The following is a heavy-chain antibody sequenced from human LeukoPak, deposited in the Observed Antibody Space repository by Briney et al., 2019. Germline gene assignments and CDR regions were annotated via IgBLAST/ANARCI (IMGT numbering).Heavy chain of an antibody. Sequence: GGSLSLSCAADGFTFSNYAMRWVRQAPGKGLEWVAVISYDGSNKYYADSVKGRFTISRDNSKNTLYLQMNSLRAEDTAVYYCARSAGYCSSTSCYYYDYWGQGTLVTVSS. CDR1: GFTFSNYA. D-gene: IGHD2-2*01. CDR3: ARSAGYCSSTSCYYYDY. J-gene: IGHJ4*02. CDR2: ISYDGSNK. V-gene: IGHV3-30*04.